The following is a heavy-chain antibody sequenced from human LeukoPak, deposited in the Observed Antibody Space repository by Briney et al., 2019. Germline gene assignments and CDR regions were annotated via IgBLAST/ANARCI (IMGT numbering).Heavy chain of an antibody. CDR3: ARHGSGSLFYYYYMDV. D-gene: IGHD3-10*01. V-gene: IGHV1-69*05. Sequence: GASVKVSCKASGGTFSSYAISWVRQAPGQGLEWIGGIIPIFGTANYARKFQGRVTITTDESTSTAYMELSSLRSEDTAVYYCARHGSGSLFYYYYMDVWGKGTTVTVSS. CDR1: GGTFSSYA. CDR2: IIPIFGTA. J-gene: IGHJ6*03.